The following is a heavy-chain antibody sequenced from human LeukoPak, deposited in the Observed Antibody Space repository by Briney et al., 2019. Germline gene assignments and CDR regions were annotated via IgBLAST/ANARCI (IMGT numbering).Heavy chain of an antibody. CDR2: IIPMFGAA. Sequence: ASVKASCKASGGTFSKFGISWVRQAPGEGLEWMGGIIPMFGAANYAQKFQGRVTITTDESTTTAHMELISLTSDDTAVYFCATEGPNYYMDVWGKGTTVTVSS. CDR3: ATEGPNYYMDV. V-gene: IGHV1-69*05. CDR1: GGTFSKFG. J-gene: IGHJ6*03.